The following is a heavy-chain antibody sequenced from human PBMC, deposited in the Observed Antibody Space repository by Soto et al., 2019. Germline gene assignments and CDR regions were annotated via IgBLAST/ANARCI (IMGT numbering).Heavy chain of an antibody. V-gene: IGHV4-61*01. Sequence: SETLSLTCAVSGGSVSSGHYYWSWSRQPPGKGLEWIGFIYYSGSTNYNPSLKSRVTISVDTSKNQFSLKMSSVTAADTAVYYCARSGAGSGWLGGQGTLVTVSS. CDR1: GGSVSSGHYY. CDR3: ARSGAGSGWL. D-gene: IGHD6-19*01. J-gene: IGHJ4*02. CDR2: IYYSGST.